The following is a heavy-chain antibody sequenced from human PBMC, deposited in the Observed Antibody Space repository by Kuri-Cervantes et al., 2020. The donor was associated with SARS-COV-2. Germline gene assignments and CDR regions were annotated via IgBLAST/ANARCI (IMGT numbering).Heavy chain of an antibody. CDR2: IYYSGST. Sequence: SETLSLTCTVSGGSISSSSYYWGWVRQPPGKGLEWIGSIYYSGSTYYNPSLKSRVTISVDTSKNQFSLHLSSVTAADTAVYYCASPRRDGYKLIPDPGWSFDPWGQGTLVTVSS. V-gene: IGHV4-39*01. D-gene: IGHD5-24*01. CDR1: GGSISSSSYY. J-gene: IGHJ5*02. CDR3: ASPRRDGYKLIPDPGWSFDP.